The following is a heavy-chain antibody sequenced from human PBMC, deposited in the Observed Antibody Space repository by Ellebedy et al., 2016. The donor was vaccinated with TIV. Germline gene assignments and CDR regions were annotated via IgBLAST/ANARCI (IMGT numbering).Heavy chain of an antibody. D-gene: IGHD4/OR15-4a*01. CDR1: GDSFTNHA. Sequence: SVKVSXXSPGDSFTNHAINWVRQAPGQGLEWMGRVIPIVGTTNYVQKFKGRVTITADKPTNTAYLELSSLTSEDTATYYCAIWAGQCGSANCFQGPFDYWGQGVLVTVSS. V-gene: IGHV1-69*04. CDR2: VIPIVGTT. J-gene: IGHJ4*02. CDR3: AIWAGQCGSANCFQGPFDY.